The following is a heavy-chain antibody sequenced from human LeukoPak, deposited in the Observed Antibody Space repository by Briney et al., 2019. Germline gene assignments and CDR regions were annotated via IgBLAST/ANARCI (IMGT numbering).Heavy chain of an antibody. Sequence: PSETLSLTCTVSGGSISSYYWSWIRQPPGKGLEWIGYIYYSGSTNYNPSLKSRVTISVDTSKNQFSLKLSSVTAADTAVYYCAGAQKLPQYYFDYWGQETLVTFSS. CDR2: IYYSGST. D-gene: IGHD2-15*01. V-gene: IGHV4-59*01. CDR1: GGSISSYY. J-gene: IGHJ4*02. CDR3: AGAQKLPQYYFDY.